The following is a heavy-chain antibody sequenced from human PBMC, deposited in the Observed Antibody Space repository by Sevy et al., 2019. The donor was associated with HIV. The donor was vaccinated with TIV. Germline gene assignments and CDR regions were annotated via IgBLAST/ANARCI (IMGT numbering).Heavy chain of an antibody. CDR1: GFTFSSYS. Sequence: GGSLRLSCAASGFTFSSYSMNWVRQAPGKGLEWVSYISSSSGTIYYADSVKGRFKISRENAKSSLYLKMKRLRAEDTAVYYCARERWGGDIYDAFDIWGQGTMVTVSS. V-gene: IGHV3-48*01. D-gene: IGHD3-10*01. CDR3: ARERWGGDIYDAFDI. J-gene: IGHJ3*02. CDR2: ISSSSGTI.